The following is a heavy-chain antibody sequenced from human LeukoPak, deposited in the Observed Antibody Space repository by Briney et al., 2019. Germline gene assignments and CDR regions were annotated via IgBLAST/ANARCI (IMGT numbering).Heavy chain of an antibody. D-gene: IGHD3-22*01. V-gene: IGHV4-61*08. CDR1: ADSISSGGYS. CDR2: IDYSGST. Sequence: SETLSLTCAVSADSISSGGYSWSWIRQPPGKGLEWIGYIDYSGSTNYNPSLKSRVTISVDTSKNQFSLKLSSVTAADTAVYYCARDYYGSSGYYWVDYWGQGTLVTVSS. CDR3: ARDYYGSSGYYWVDY. J-gene: IGHJ4*02.